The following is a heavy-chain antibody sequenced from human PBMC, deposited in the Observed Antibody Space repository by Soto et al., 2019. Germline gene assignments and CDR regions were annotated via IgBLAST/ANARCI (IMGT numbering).Heavy chain of an antibody. D-gene: IGHD6-19*01. CDR3: AQTLGLAVSGPGRFDL. CDR2: IIPFFGTP. V-gene: IGHV1-69*12. J-gene: IGHJ2*01. Sequence: QVQLVQSGTEVKKPGSSVKVSCKASGGTFRRYAINWVRQAPGQGLEWMGGIIPFFGTPNYAQKFQGRVTITADEATTTAYMELRSLRSEDTAVYFCAQTLGLAVSGPGRFDLWGRGTLVTVTS. CDR1: GGTFRRYA.